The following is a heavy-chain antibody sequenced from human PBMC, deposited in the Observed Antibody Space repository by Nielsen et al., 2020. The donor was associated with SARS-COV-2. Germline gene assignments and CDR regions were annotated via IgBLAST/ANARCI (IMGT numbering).Heavy chain of an antibody. CDR3: ASSGISEPYYYGMDV. V-gene: IGHV3-9*01. J-gene: IGHJ6*02. CDR2: ISWNSGSI. Sequence: GGSLRLSCAASGFTFSAYAMIWVRQAAGKGLEWVSGISWNSGSIGYADSVKGRFTISRDNAKNSLYLQMNSLRAEDTALYYCASSGISEPYYYGMDVWGQGTTVTVSS. D-gene: IGHD1-20*01. CDR1: GFTFSAYA.